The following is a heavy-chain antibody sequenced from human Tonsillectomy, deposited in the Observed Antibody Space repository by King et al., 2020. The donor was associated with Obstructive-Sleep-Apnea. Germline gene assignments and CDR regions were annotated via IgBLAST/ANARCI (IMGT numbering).Heavy chain of an antibody. CDR2: IWYDGSNK. V-gene: IGHV3-33*06. Sequence: QLVQSGGGVVQPGRSLRLSCAASGFTFSSYGMHWVRQAPGKGLEWVAVIWYDGSNKYYADSVKGRFTISRDNSKNTLYLQMNSLRAEDTAVYYCAKDTYYYDSSGFVDYWGQGTLVTVSS. CDR3: AKDTYYYDSSGFVDY. CDR1: GFTFSSYG. D-gene: IGHD3-22*01. J-gene: IGHJ4*02.